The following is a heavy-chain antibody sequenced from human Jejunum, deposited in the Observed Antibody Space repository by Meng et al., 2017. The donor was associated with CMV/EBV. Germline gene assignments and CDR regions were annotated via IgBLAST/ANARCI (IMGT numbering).Heavy chain of an antibody. CDR3: AREAQMSYSGSFQVDY. Sequence: FTFSSHGMHWVRQAPGRGLEWVSFVRYHGSNTDYADAVKGRFTVSRDNSKNTLYLQMNSLRAEDTAVYYCAREAQMSYSGSFQVDYWGQGMLVTVSS. CDR2: VRYHGSNT. V-gene: IGHV3-30*02. D-gene: IGHD1-26*01. CDR1: FTFSSHG. J-gene: IGHJ4*02.